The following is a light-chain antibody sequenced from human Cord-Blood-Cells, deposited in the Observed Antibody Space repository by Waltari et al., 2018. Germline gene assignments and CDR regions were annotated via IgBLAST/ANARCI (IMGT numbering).Light chain of an antibody. V-gene: IGKV1-39*01. CDR2: AAS. J-gene: IGKJ5*01. Sequence: DIQMTQSPSSLSASVGDRVTITCRASQSISSYLNWYQQKPGKAPKLLIYAASSLQSGVPARFSGSGSGTDFTLTIRSLQPEDLATYYCQQSYSTPIAVGQGTRLEIK. CDR3: QQSYSTPIA. CDR1: QSISSY.